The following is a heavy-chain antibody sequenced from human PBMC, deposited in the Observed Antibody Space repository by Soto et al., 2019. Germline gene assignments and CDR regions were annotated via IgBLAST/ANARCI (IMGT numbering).Heavy chain of an antibody. D-gene: IGHD3-10*01. J-gene: IGHJ4*02. CDR3: PPGSETIRPYYFDY. V-gene: IGHV3-23*01. CDR1: GFTFSNYA. CDR2: ISGSGTST. Sequence: GGSLRLSCAASGFTFSNYAMSWVRQAPGKGLEWISAISGSGTSTYYADSVNGRFTISRDNSKHTLYLQMNNVGLEHTAVYFCPPGSETIRPYYFDYWRQGALVTASS.